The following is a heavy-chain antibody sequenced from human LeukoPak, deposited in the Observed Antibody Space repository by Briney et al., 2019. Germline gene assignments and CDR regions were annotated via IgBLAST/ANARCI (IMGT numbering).Heavy chain of an antibody. J-gene: IGHJ3*02. CDR3: ASYDSSGYYFAFDI. CDR1: GGSFSGYY. CDR2: INRSGST. D-gene: IGHD3-22*01. Sequence: TSETLSLTCAVYGGSFSGYYWSWIRQPPGKGLEWIGEINRSGSTNYNPSLKSRVTISVDTSKNQFSLKLSSVTAADTAVYYCASYDSSGYYFAFDIWGQGTMVTVSS. V-gene: IGHV4-34*01.